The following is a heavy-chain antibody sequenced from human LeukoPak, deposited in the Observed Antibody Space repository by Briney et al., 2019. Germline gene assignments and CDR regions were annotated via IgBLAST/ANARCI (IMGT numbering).Heavy chain of an antibody. CDR3: ARDPGVGWTYYFDY. D-gene: IGHD3/OR15-3a*01. Sequence: ASVKVSCKASGYTFTGYYMHWVRQAPGQGLEWMGWINPNSGGTNYAQKFQGRVTMTRDTSISTAYMELSRLRSDDTAVYYCARDPGVGWTYYFDYWAREPWSPSPQ. J-gene: IGHJ4*02. CDR1: GYTFTGYY. CDR2: INPNSGGT. V-gene: IGHV1-2*02.